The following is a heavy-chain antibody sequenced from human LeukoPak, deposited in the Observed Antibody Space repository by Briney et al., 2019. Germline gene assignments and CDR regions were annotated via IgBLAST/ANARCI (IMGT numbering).Heavy chain of an antibody. CDR1: GFTFSDYY. Sequence: GGSLRLSCAASGFTFSDYYMSWIRQAPGKGLEWVSYISSSGSTIYYADSVKGRFTISRDNAKNSLYLQMNSLRAEDTAVYYCASSSPYSSGWYDDYYYYGMDVWGQGTTVTVSS. CDR3: ASSSPYSSGWYDDYYYYGMDV. V-gene: IGHV3-11*01. D-gene: IGHD6-19*01. CDR2: ISSSGSTI. J-gene: IGHJ6*02.